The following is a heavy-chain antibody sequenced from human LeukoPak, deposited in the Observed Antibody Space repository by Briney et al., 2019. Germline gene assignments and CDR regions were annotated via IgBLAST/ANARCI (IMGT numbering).Heavy chain of an antibody. CDR3: AKENSSGYYYFDY. J-gene: IGHJ4*02. D-gene: IGHD3-22*01. CDR2: ISGGGGST. Sequence: SGGSLRLSCAASGFSFNRYAMTWVRQAPGKGLEWVSFISGGGGSTFYADSVKGRYTISRDNSKSTLYLQMNSLRAEDTAIYYCAKENSSGYYYFDYWGQGTLVTVSS. CDR1: GFSFNRYA. V-gene: IGHV3-23*01.